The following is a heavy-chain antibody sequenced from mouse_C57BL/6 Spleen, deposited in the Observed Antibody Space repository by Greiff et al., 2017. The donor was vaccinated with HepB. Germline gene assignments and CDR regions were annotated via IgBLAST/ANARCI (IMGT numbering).Heavy chain of an antibody. CDR3: ARESNYCDMDY. CDR2: ISYSGST. V-gene: IGHV3-1*01. J-gene: IGHJ4*01. D-gene: IGHD2-5*01. CDR1: GYSITSGYD. Sequence: VQLKESGPGMVKPSQSLSLTCTVTGYSITSGYDWHWIRHLPGNKLEWMGYISYSGSTNYNPSLKSRISITQDTSKNHFYLKLSSVTTEDTATYYCARESNYCDMDYWGQGTSVTVSS.